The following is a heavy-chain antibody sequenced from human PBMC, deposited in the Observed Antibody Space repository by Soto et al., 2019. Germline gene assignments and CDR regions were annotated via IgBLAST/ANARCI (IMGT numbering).Heavy chain of an antibody. CDR2: IYYSGST. CDR1: GGSISSYY. Sequence: SETLSLTCTVSGGSISSYYWSWIRQPPGKGLEWIGYIYYSGSTNYNPSLRSRVTISVDTSKNQFSLKLSSVTAADTAVYYCARDTLYSSGWYPGNYYYYGMDVWGQGTTVTVSS. CDR3: ARDTLYSSGWYPGNYYYYGMDV. V-gene: IGHV4-59*01. J-gene: IGHJ6*02. D-gene: IGHD6-19*01.